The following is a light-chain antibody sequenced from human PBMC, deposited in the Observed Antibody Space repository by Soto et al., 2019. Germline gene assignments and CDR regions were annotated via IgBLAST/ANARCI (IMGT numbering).Light chain of an antibody. Sequence: DIQMTQSPSTLSASVGDRVTITCRASQSINDGLAWYQQKPGKAPNLLIYKASSLESGVPSRFSGSESGKEFTLTISSLETDDFETYYCQQYNSYSTFGQGTKVELK. CDR2: KAS. CDR1: QSINDG. CDR3: QQYNSYST. J-gene: IGKJ1*01. V-gene: IGKV1-5*03.